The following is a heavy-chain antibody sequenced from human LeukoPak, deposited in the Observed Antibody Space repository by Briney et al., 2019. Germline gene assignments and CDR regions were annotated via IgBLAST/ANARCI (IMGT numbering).Heavy chain of an antibody. CDR1: GFTFNKYW. CDR3: AKYPVSSFDT. V-gene: IGHV3-7*03. J-gene: IGHJ3*02. CDR2: IKEDGHEQ. D-gene: IGHD2-2*01. Sequence: GGSLRLSCVVSGFTFNKYWMSWIRQAPGKGLEWVANIKEDGHEQYYVDSVRGRFTISRDNAKNSVYLQMNSLRPEDTAVYYCAKYPVSSFDTWGQGTMVTVSS.